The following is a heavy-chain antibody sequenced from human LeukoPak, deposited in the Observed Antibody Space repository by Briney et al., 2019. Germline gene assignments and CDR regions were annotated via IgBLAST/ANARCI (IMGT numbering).Heavy chain of an antibody. V-gene: IGHV4-39*07. CDR3: ARRGAVKQWLVGWFDP. D-gene: IGHD6-19*01. J-gene: IGHJ5*02. CDR1: GGSISSSSYY. Sequence: SETLSLTCTVSGGSISSSSYYWGWIRQPPGKGLEWIGSIYYSGSTYYNPSLKSRVTISVDTSKNQFSLKLSSVTAADTAVYYCARRGAVKQWLVGWFDPWAREPWSPSPQ. CDR2: IYYSGST.